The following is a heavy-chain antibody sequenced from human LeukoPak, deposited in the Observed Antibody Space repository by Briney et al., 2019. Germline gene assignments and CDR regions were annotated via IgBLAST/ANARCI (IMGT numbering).Heavy chain of an antibody. CDR2: INWKSDKI. CDR1: GYSFDEYA. Sequence: GGSLRLSCAGSGYSFDEYAMHWVRQAPGKGLEWVSGINWKSDKIGYADSVKGRFTISRDNSKNSLYLQMNSLRVEDTALYYCAKDRYCTSSSCPIDYWGQGAMVTVSS. J-gene: IGHJ4*02. V-gene: IGHV3-9*01. CDR3: AKDRYCTSSSCPIDY. D-gene: IGHD2-2*01.